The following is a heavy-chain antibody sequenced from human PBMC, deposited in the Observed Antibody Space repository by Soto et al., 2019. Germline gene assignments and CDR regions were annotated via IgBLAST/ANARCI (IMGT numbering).Heavy chain of an antibody. D-gene: IGHD6-19*01. J-gene: IGHJ6*02. CDR3: ARHNPPRSGGAYYYYGMDV. CDR2: IYPGDSDT. Sequence: GESLKISCKGSGYSFTSYWIGWVRQMPGKGLEWMGIIYPGDSDTRYSPSFQGQVTSSADKSISTSYLQWSSLKASDTAMYYCARHNPPRSGGAYYYYGMDVWGQGTTVTVSS. V-gene: IGHV5-51*01. CDR1: GYSFTSYW.